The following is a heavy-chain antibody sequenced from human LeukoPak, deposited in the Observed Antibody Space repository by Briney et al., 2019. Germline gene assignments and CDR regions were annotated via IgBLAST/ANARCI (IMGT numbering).Heavy chain of an antibody. D-gene: IGHD3-10*01. J-gene: IGHJ4*02. CDR1: GGSISSCY. Sequence: SETLSLTCTVSGGSISSCYGSWLRQPPGKGLEWIGYIYYSGNTNYNPSLKSRVTISVDTSKNQFSLKLSSVTAADTAVYYCASSRGRCFDYWGQGTLVTVSS. CDR2: IYYSGNT. V-gene: IGHV4-59*01. CDR3: ASSRGRCFDY.